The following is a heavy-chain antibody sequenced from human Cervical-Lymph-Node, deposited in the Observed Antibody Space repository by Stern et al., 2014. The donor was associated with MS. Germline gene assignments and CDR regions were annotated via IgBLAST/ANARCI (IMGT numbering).Heavy chain of an antibody. V-gene: IGHV5-51*03. CDR2: IYPGDSDT. J-gene: IGHJ6*02. CDR3: ARPGDDTAKYGLDV. CDR1: GYSFATYW. Sequence: EVQLVESGAEVKKPGESLKIPCKGSGYSFATYWIGWVCHMPGKGPEWMGIIYPGDSDTRYSPSFQGQVTISADKSISTAYLHWSSLKASDTAMYYCARPGDDTAKYGLDVWGQGTTVTVSS. D-gene: IGHD5-18*01.